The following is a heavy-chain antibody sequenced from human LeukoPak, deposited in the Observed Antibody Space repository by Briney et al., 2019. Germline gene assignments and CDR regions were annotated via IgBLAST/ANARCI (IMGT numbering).Heavy chain of an antibody. CDR1: GGSFSGYY. Sequence: PSETLSLTCAVYGGSFSGYYWSWIRQPPGKGLEWIGEINHSGSINYNPSLKSRVTISVDTSKNQFSLKLSSVTAADTAVYYCARGLALHDYWGQGTLVTVSS. CDR2: INHSGSI. V-gene: IGHV4-34*01. J-gene: IGHJ4*02. CDR3: ARGLALHDY.